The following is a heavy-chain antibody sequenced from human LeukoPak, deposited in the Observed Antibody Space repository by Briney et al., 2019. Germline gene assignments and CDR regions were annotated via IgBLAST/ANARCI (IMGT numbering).Heavy chain of an antibody. CDR3: AAPRGGRGYSSSWNYFDY. CDR2: IIPIFGTA. Sequence: GASGKVSGKASGGTFSSYAISWVRQAAGQGLEWRGGIIPIFGTANYAQKFQGRLTIPTDESTRTAYMELSSLRSEDTAVYYCAAPRGGRGYSSSWNYFDYWGQGTLVTVSS. CDR1: GGTFSSYA. J-gene: IGHJ4*02. D-gene: IGHD6-13*01. V-gene: IGHV1-69*05.